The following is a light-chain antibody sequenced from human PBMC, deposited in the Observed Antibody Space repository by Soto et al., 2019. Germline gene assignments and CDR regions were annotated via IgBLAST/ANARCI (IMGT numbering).Light chain of an antibody. J-gene: IGKJ2*01. CDR2: LIS. V-gene: IGKV3-20*01. CDR1: QTITSGQ. CDR3: QHDGSS. Sequence: EIVLTQFPGTLSLSPGERATLSCRASQTITSGQLGWYQQKPGQTPRRLIYLISSRATGIPDRFSGSGSGTDFTLTISGLEPEDFAIYYCQHDGSSFGQGTKVEI.